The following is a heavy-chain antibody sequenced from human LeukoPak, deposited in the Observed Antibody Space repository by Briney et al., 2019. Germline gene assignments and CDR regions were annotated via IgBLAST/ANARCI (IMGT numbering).Heavy chain of an antibody. D-gene: IGHD1-26*01. CDR2: IFYTGST. J-gene: IGHJ6*01. CDR3: ARDRGIVAVGQSYGMDV. V-gene: IGHV4-59*01. CDR1: SGSISSYH. Sequence: SDTLSLTCTVSSGSISSYHWSWIRQPPGKGLEWIGYIFYTGSTNYNPSLESRVTISLDTSKNQFSLNLSSVTAADTAVYYCARDRGIVAVGQSYGMDVWGQGTTVTVSS.